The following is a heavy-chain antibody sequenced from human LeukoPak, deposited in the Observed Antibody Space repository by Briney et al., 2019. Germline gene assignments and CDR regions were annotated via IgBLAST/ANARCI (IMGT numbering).Heavy chain of an antibody. Sequence: GGSLRLSWLADAFTFSSYSMNWVRQAPGKGMEWVSYIRSSSGPIYYADSVKGRFTISRDNAKNSLYLQVNSLRPEDTAVYYCARGLNSGVGPAAYWGQGTLVTVSS. CDR2: IRSSSGPI. V-gene: IGHV3-48*01. J-gene: IGHJ4*02. D-gene: IGHD6-13*01. CDR1: AFTFSSYS. CDR3: ARGLNSGVGPAAY.